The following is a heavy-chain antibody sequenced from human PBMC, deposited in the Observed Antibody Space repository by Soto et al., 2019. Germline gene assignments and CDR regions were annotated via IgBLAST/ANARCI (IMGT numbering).Heavy chain of an antibody. CDR2: INPASGST. D-gene: IGHD6-13*01. J-gene: IGHJ4*02. Sequence: QVQLVQSGAEVKKPGASVKVSCRTSGYTFTHYYIHWVRQAPGQGLEWLGIINPASGSTNYAQDFQGRVTLSMDTSTTTVYMELSGLRAEDTAIFYCARDSAAGDHWGQGTLVTVSS. CDR3: ARDSAAGDH. V-gene: IGHV1-46*01. CDR1: GYTFTHYY.